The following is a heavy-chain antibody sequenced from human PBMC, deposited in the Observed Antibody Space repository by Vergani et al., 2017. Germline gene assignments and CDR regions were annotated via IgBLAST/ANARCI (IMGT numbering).Heavy chain of an antibody. J-gene: IGHJ6*03. D-gene: IGHD2-2*01. Sequence: VQLLESGGNLIQPGGSLRLSCGASGFTFSSYAMTWVRQAPGKGLEWVAVIWYDGSNKYYGDSVKGRFTISRDNSMDTLYLQMNGLRAEDTAVYYCARGAGYCSSTSCPPTLRNYYYYMDVWGKGTTVTVSS. CDR2: IWYDGSNK. CDR3: ARGAGYCSSTSCPPTLRNYYYYMDV. CDR1: GFTFSSYA. V-gene: IGHV3-33*08.